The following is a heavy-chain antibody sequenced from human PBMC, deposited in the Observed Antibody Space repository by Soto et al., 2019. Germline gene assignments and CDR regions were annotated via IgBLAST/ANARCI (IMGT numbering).Heavy chain of an antibody. CDR2: IHYSGST. CDR1: CGSVSSDRNY. J-gene: IGHJ4*02. CDR3: TRGGDPYKTGN. V-gene: IGHV4-61*01. Sequence: PSETLSLTCSASCGSVSSDRNYWILIRQPPGKGLEWIGFIHYSGSTNYNPSLKGRVTMSVDTSKNQFSLKLTSVNTADTAIYYCTRGGDPYKTGNWGQGTLVTVSS. D-gene: IGHD2-21*01.